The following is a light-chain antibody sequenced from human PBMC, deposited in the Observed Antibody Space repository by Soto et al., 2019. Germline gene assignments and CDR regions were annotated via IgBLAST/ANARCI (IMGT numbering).Light chain of an antibody. CDR3: QQSYNTLWA. CDR2: AAS. Sequence: DIQMTQSPSSLSAFVGDRVTITCRASQSISNYLIWFQQKPGKAPKLLIYAASTLRSGVPSRFSGSGSGTDFTLTISSLQPEDFATYYCQQSYNTLWAFGQGTKVEIK. J-gene: IGKJ1*01. CDR1: QSISNY. V-gene: IGKV1-39*01.